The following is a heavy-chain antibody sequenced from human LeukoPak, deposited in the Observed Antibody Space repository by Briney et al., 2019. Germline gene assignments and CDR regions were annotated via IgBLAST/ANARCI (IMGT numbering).Heavy chain of an antibody. CDR3: TLCGDPTAQYRQR. Sequence: PGGSLRLSCVVSGFTFNRCWMNWVRQAPGKGLEWVAHINPDGRDTYYVDSVKGRFTISRDNAQNSMYLQMNSLRVESTAVYHFTLCGDPTAQYRQRLGQGTLLTLSS. D-gene: IGHD4-17*01. CDR2: INPDGRDT. J-gene: IGHJ1*01. V-gene: IGHV3-7*01. CDR1: GFTFNRCW.